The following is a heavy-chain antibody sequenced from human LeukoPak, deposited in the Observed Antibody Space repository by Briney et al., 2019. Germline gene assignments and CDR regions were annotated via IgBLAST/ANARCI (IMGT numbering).Heavy chain of an antibody. J-gene: IGHJ4*02. Sequence: PSETLSLTCAVSGGSISSGGYSWSWIRQPPGKGLEWIGYIYHSGSTYYNPSLKSRVTISVDRSKNQLSLKLGSVTAADTAVYYCARTTGGSGEFDYWGQGTLVTVSS. V-gene: IGHV4-30-2*01. CDR3: ARTTGGSGEFDY. CDR2: IYHSGST. CDR1: GGSISSGGYS. D-gene: IGHD3-10*01.